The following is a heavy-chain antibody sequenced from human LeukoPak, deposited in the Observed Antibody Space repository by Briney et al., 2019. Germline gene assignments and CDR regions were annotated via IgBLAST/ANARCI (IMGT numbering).Heavy chain of an antibody. CDR1: GGSFSGYY. J-gene: IGHJ4*02. D-gene: IGHD3-10*01. CDR3: ASNSFDYYGSGSYSVDY. Sequence: SETLSLTCAVYGGSFSGYYWSWIRQPPGKGLEWIGEINHSGSTNYNPSLKSRVTISVDTSKNQFSLRLSSVTAADTAVYYCASNSFDYYGSGSYSVDYWGQGTLVTVSS. CDR2: INHSGST. V-gene: IGHV4-34*01.